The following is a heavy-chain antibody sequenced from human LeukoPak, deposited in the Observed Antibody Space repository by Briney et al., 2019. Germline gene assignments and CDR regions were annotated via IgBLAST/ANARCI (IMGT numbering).Heavy chain of an antibody. D-gene: IGHD6-19*01. CDR3: AKDGGWYGNYYYCYGMDV. V-gene: IGHV3-9*01. CDR1: GFTFDDYA. CDR2: ISWNSGSI. Sequence: GGSLRLSCAASGFTFDDYAMHWVRQAPGKGLEWVSGISWNSGSIGYADSVKGRFTISRDNAKNSLYLQMNSLRAEDTALYYCAKDGGWYGNYYYCYGMDVWGQGTTVTVSS. J-gene: IGHJ6*02.